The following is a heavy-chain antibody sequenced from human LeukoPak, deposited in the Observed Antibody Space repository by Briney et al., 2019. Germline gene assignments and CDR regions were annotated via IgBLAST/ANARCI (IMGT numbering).Heavy chain of an antibody. D-gene: IGHD6-6*01. CDR3: ARLSAARSFDY. CDR2: IYPGDSDT. CDR1: GYSFTNSW. Sequence: GESLKISCKGSGYSFTNSWIGWVRQMPGKGLEWMGIIYPGDSDTRYSPSFQGQVTISADKSISTTYLQWSSLKASDTAMYYCARLSAARSFDYWGQGTLVTVSS. J-gene: IGHJ4*02. V-gene: IGHV5-51*01.